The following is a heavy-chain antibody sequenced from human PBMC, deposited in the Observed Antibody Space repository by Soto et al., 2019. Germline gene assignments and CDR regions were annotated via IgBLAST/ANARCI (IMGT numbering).Heavy chain of an antibody. D-gene: IGHD3-16*01. Sequence: QVQLVESGGGLVKPGGSLRLSCAASGFTFSDYYMSWIRQAPGKGLEWVSYISSSGSTIYYADSVKGRFTISRDNAKNSLYLQMNSLRAEDTAVYYWAREAEARYYEYVWGSYTPTSKIAQYGMDVWGQGTTVTVSS. CDR2: ISSSGSTI. V-gene: IGHV3-11*01. CDR3: AREAEARYYEYVWGSYTPTSKIAQYGMDV. J-gene: IGHJ6*02. CDR1: GFTFSDYY.